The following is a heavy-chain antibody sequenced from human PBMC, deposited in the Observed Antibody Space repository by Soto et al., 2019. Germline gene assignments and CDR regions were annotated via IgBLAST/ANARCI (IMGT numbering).Heavy chain of an antibody. Sequence: SETLSLTCTVSGGSISSYYWSWIRQPPGKGLEWIGYIYYSGSTNYNPSLKSRVTISVDTSKNQFSLKLSSVTAADTAVYYCARQVTSGTSLYYFDYWGQGTLVTVSS. V-gene: IGHV4-59*01. J-gene: IGHJ4*02. CDR1: GGSISSYY. CDR2: IYYSGST. D-gene: IGHD1-7*01. CDR3: ARQVTSGTSLYYFDY.